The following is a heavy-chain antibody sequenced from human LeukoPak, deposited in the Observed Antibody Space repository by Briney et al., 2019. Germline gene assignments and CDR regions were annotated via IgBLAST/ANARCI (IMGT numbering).Heavy chain of an antibody. Sequence: ASVKVSCKATRCIFTGYHIHWVRQAPGQGLEWMGRINPYSGDTNFAQKFQGRVTMTRDTSITTAYMDLSSLTPDDTAVYFCARDQGSLTRSWYTGYWGQGTQVTV. J-gene: IGHJ4*02. CDR3: ARDQGSLTRSWYTGY. CDR1: RCIFTGYH. D-gene: IGHD6-13*01. CDR2: INPYSGDT. V-gene: IGHV1-2*06.